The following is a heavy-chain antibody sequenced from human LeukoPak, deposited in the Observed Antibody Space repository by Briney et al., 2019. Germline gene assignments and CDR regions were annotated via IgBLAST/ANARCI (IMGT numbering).Heavy chain of an antibody. J-gene: IGHJ6*03. CDR2: ISSSGSTI. CDR1: GFTFSDYY. CDR3: ARVRDYVWGSYRHPNYYYYYMDV. V-gene: IGHV3-11*04. Sequence: GGSLRLSCAASGFTFSDYYMSWIRQAPGKGLEWVSYISSSGSTIYYADSVKGRFTISRDNAKNSLYLQMNSLRAEDTAVYYCARVRDYVWGSYRHPNYYYYYMDVWGKGTTVTVSS. D-gene: IGHD3-16*02.